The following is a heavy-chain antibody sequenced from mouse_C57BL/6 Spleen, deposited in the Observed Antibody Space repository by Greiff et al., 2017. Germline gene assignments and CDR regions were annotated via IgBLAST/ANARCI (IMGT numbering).Heavy chain of an antibody. CDR2: IVPSDSDT. D-gene: IGHD1-1*01. Sequence: VQLQQPGAELVRPGSSVKLSCKASGYTFTSYWMHWVKQRPIQGLEWSGNIVPSDSDTHYNQQFKDKATLTVDKSSSTAYMQLSSLTTEDSAVYYCTHYCGSSHEGFAYWGQGTLVTVSA. CDR3: THYCGSSHEGFAY. V-gene: IGHV1-52*01. CDR1: GYTFTSYW. J-gene: IGHJ3*01.